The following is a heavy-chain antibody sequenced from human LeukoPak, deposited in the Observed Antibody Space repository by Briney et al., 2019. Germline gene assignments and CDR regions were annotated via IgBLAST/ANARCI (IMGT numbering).Heavy chain of an antibody. J-gene: IGHJ3*02. CDR2: IYHSGST. D-gene: IGHD3-22*01. Sequence: SETLSLTCTVSGYSISSGYYWGWIRQPPGKGLEWIGSIYHSGSTYYNPSLKSRVTISVDTSKNQFSLKLSSVTAADTAVYYCARGQGDYDSSGYYINDAFDIWGQGTMVTVSS. CDR1: GYSISSGYY. CDR3: ARGQGDYDSSGYYINDAFDI. V-gene: IGHV4-38-2*02.